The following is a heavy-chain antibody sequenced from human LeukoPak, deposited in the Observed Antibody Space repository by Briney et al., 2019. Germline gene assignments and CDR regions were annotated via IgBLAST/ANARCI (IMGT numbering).Heavy chain of an antibody. CDR1: GYTFTGYY. V-gene: IGHV1-2*02. CDR2: INPYCGCR. D-gene: IGHD5-12*01. J-gene: IGHJ4*02. Sequence: GASVKVSCTAFGYTFTGYYMHWGRQAPRQGLEWVGWINPYCGCRNYAQNFQGRVTMPRDMSISTAYMHLSRLRSEDTAVYYCARGYRGRHPEYYFDYWGQGTLVTVSS. CDR3: ARGYRGRHPEYYFDY.